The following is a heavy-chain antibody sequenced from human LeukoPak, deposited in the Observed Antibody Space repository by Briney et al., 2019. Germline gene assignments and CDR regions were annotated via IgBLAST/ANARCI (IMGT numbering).Heavy chain of an antibody. V-gene: IGHV1-46*01. CDR2: INPSGGST. J-gene: IGHJ4*02. CDR3: ARVLAAAGDY. Sequence: GASVKVSCKASGYTFTSYYMHWVRQAPGQGLEWMGIINPSGGSTSYAQKFQGRVTMTRDMFTSTVYMELSSLRSEDTAVYYCARVLAAAGDYWGQGTLVTVSS. CDR1: GYTFTSYY. D-gene: IGHD6-13*01.